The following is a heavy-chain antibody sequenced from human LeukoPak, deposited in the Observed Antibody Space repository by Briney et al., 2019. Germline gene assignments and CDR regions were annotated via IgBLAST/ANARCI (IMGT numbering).Heavy chain of an antibody. CDR1: GFTFSSYG. CDR2: ISKNGNHQ. J-gene: IGHJ4*02. Sequence: GNSLRLSCAVSGFTFSSYGMHWVRQAPGKGLEWVAGISKNGNHQSYADSVKGRFTISRDNSKNTLFLQMNSLRVEDTAVYYCAKDLSDYYDSSGYYYPDYWGQGTLVTVSS. D-gene: IGHD3-22*01. V-gene: IGHV3-30*18. CDR3: AKDLSDYYDSSGYYYPDY.